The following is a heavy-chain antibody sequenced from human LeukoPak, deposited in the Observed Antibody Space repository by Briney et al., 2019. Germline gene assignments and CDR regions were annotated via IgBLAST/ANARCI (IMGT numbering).Heavy chain of an antibody. CDR3: ARRAPGYCSSASCYAHLVY. D-gene: IGHD2-2*03. CDR1: GFTFSDYY. V-gene: IGHV3-11*04. CDR2: ISGSGSTI. J-gene: IGHJ4*02. Sequence: GGSLRLSCAASGFTFSDYYMSWIRQAPGKGLEWVSYISGSGSTIYYADSVKGRFTISRDNAKNSLYLQMNSLRAEDTAMYYCARRAPGYCSSASCYAHLVYWGQGTLVTVSS.